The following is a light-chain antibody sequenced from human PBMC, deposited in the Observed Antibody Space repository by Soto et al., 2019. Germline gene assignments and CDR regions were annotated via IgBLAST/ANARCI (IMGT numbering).Light chain of an antibody. Sequence: EIYMTQSPSTLSGAVGDRFAITCRASQTISSWLAWYQQKPGKAPKLLIYAASSLQSGVPSRFSGSESGTDFTLTISNLQPEDCAIYFCQQANSFPISFGQGTRLEI. V-gene: IGKV1-12*01. CDR1: QTISSW. CDR3: QQANSFPIS. CDR2: AAS. J-gene: IGKJ5*01.